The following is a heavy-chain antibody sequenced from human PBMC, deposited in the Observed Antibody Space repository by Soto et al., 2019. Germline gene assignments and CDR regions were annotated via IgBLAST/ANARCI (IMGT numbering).Heavy chain of an antibody. CDR2: IYQRGST. D-gene: IGHD4-17*01. Sequence: SETLSLTCAVSNYAISSGYYWGWIRQPPGKGLEWIGSIYQRGSTFYNSALKSRITMSMGTSKNLFSLNLRSVTAADTAVYYCTKSGDYGLDAFDLWGQGTMVTVSS. CDR3: TKSGDYGLDAFDL. V-gene: IGHV4-38-2*01. CDR1: NYAISSGYY. J-gene: IGHJ3*01.